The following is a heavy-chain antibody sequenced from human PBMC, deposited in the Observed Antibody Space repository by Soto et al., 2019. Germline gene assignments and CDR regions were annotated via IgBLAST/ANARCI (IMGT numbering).Heavy chain of an antibody. Sequence: EVQLLESGGGLVQPGGSLRLSCAASGFTFSSYAMSWVRQAPGKGLEWVSAISGSGGSTYYADSVKGRFTISRDNSKNTLYLQMNSLRAGDTAVYYCALLWFGDSCGMDVWGQGTTVTVSS. CDR1: GFTFSSYA. V-gene: IGHV3-23*01. CDR3: ALLWFGDSCGMDV. D-gene: IGHD3-10*01. J-gene: IGHJ6*02. CDR2: ISGSGGST.